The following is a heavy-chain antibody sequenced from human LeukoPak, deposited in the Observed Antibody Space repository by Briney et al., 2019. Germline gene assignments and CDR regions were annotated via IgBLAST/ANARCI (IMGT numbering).Heavy chain of an antibody. V-gene: IGHV3-48*01. D-gene: IGHD4-11*01. CDR1: GFTFSTYT. J-gene: IGHJ4*02. CDR2: ISSSSNI. CDR3: ARDDTVTSHFDY. Sequence: GSLRLSCAASGFTFSTYTMNWVRQAPGKGLEWVSYISSSSNIFYADSVKGRFTISRDNAKNSLYLQMNSLRAEDTAVYYCARDDTVTSHFDYWGQGTLVTVSS.